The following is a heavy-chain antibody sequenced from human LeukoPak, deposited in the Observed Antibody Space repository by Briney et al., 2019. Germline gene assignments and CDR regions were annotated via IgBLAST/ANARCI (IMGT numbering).Heavy chain of an antibody. V-gene: IGHV4-61*02. CDR3: AKREEHYYDSSGWWKTYNWFDP. CDR1: GGSISSGSYY. CDR2: IYTSGST. Sequence: SQTLSLTCTVSGGSISSGSYYWSWIRQPAGKGLEWIGRIYTSGSTNYNPSLKSRVTISVDTSKNQFSLKLSSVTAADTAVYYCAKREEHYYDSSGWWKTYNWFDPWGQGTLVTVSS. J-gene: IGHJ5*02. D-gene: IGHD3-22*01.